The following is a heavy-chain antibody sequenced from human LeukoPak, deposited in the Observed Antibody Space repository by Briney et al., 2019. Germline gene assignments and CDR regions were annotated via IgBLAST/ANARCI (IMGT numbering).Heavy chain of an antibody. CDR1: GGSISPYY. CDR3: ARIVPYNYGYIDY. CDR2: IYYSGST. V-gene: IGHV4-59*01. J-gene: IGHJ4*02. Sequence: PSETLSLTCTVSGGSISPYYWGWIRQPPGKGLEWIGYIYYSGSTNYNPSLRSRVTISVDTSKNQLSLKLSSVTAADTAVYYCARIVPYNYGYIDYWGQGTLVTVSS. D-gene: IGHD5-18*01.